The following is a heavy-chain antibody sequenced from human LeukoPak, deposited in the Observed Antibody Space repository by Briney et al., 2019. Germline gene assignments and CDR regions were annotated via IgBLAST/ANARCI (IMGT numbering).Heavy chain of an antibody. Sequence: GGSLRLSCAASGFTFSRYWMYWVRQAPGKGLVFVSRINSDGSTTNYAGSVKGRFTISRDNAKSSLYLQMNSLRVEDRAVYYCARGGAARPDYWGQGTLVTVSA. CDR1: GFTFSRYW. V-gene: IGHV3-74*01. D-gene: IGHD6-6*01. J-gene: IGHJ4*02. CDR2: INSDGSTT. CDR3: ARGGAARPDY.